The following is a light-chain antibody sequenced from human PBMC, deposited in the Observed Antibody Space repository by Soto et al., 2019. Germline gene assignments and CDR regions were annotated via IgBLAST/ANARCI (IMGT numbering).Light chain of an antibody. CDR2: GAS. CDR1: QTVTNNY. V-gene: IGKV3-20*01. J-gene: IGKJ2*01. Sequence: EIVLTQSPGTLSLSPGERATLSCRASQTVTNNYLAWYQQKPGQAPRLLIYGASSRATGIPDRFSGSGSGTDFTLTITRLEPEDFAVYYCQRYGYSPYTLGQGTKLEIK. CDR3: QRYGYSPYT.